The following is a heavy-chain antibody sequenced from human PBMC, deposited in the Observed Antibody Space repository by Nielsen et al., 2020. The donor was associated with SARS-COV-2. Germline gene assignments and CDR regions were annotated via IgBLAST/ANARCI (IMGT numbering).Heavy chain of an antibody. CDR1: GFIFSNYR. D-gene: IGHD3-16*01. CDR2: INPDESKT. J-gene: IGHJ6*02. Sequence: GGSLRLSCAASGFIFSNYRMHWVRQAPGQGLVWVSHINPDESKTTYADSVKGRFTISRDTSRNTLYLQMNSLRVEDTAVYYCATGGSHGGRQLDYDYYAMDVWGQGTTVTVSS. V-gene: IGHV3-74*03. CDR3: ATGGSHGGRQLDYDYYAMDV.